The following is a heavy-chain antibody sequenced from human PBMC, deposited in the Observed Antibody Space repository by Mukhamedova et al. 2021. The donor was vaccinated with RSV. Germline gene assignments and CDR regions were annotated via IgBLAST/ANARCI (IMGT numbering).Heavy chain of an antibody. D-gene: IGHD6-25*01. CDR3: ARGSRLPDY. V-gene: IGHV4-34*01. J-gene: IGHJ4*02. Sequence: KSRVTISVDTSKNQFSLKLGSVTAADTAVYYCARGSRLPDYWGQGTLVTVSS.